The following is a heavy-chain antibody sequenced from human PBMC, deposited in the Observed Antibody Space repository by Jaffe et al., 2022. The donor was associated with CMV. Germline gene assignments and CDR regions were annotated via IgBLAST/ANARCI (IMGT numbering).Heavy chain of an antibody. Sequence: QVQLVESGGGVVQPGRSLRLSCAASGFTFSSYGMHWVRQAPGKGLEWVAVIWYDGSNKYYADSVKGRFTISRDNSKNTLYLQMNSLRAEDTAVYYCARPYGSGSYLGGFDYWGQGTLVTVSS. CDR3: ARPYGSGSYLGGFDY. CDR2: IWYDGSNK. V-gene: IGHV3-33*08. CDR1: GFTFSSYG. J-gene: IGHJ4*02. D-gene: IGHD3-10*01.